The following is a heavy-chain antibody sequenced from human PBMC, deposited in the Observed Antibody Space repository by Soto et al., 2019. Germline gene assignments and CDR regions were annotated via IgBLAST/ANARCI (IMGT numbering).Heavy chain of an antibody. Sequence: ASVKVSCKASGYTFTGYYMHWVRQARGQGLEWMGWINPNSGGTNYAQKFQGWVTMTRDTSISTAYMVLSRLRSDDTAVYYCAVPVGYCSSTSCPPGHWGQGTLVTVSS. CDR2: INPNSGGT. J-gene: IGHJ4*02. CDR3: AVPVGYCSSTSCPPGH. D-gene: IGHD2-2*01. CDR1: GYTFTGYY. V-gene: IGHV1-2*04.